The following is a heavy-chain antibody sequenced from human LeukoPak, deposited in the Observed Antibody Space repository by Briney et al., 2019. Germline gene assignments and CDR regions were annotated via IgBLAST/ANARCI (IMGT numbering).Heavy chain of an antibody. CDR2: IDPSDSYT. V-gene: IGHV5-10-1*01. J-gene: IGHJ5*02. CDR1: GYRFTSYW. CDR3: VQSRITGTTDWFDP. Sequence: GESLRISCKGSGYRFTSYWISWVRQMPGKGLEWMGRIDPSDSYTNYSPSFQGHVTISADKSISTAYLQWSSLKASDNAMYYCVQSRITGTTDWFDPWGQGTLVTVSS. D-gene: IGHD1-7*01.